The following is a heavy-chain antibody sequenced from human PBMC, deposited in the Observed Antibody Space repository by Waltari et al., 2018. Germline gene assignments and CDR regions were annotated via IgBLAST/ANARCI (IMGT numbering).Heavy chain of an antibody. V-gene: IGHV3-23*01. Sequence: EVQLLESGGGLVQPGGSLRLYCAASGFTFSRYAMSWIRQAPGKGLEWVSAISGSGGSTYYADSVKGRFTISRDNSKNTLYLQMNSLRAEDTAVYYCAKDWIVGATQYFQHWGQGTLVTVSS. CDR2: ISGSGGST. CDR3: AKDWIVGATQYFQH. CDR1: GFTFSRYA. J-gene: IGHJ1*01. D-gene: IGHD1-26*01.